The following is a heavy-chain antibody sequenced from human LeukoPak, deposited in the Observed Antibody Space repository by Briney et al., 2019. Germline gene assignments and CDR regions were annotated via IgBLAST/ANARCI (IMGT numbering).Heavy chain of an antibody. CDR2: MSPNTGDT. CDR3: ARGPPESSSSDK. Sequence: ASVTVTCKTSGYTFTNYDINWVRQATGQGLEWVGWMSPNTGDTGYAQNFQGRVTMTRNTSINTAYMDLSSLRSDDTAVYYCARGPPESSSSDKWGQGTRVPVSS. D-gene: IGHD6-19*01. J-gene: IGHJ1*01. CDR1: GYTFTNYD. V-gene: IGHV1-8*01.